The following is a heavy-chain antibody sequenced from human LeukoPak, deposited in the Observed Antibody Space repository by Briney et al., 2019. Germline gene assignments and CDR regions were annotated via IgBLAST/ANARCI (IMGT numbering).Heavy chain of an antibody. V-gene: IGHV4-59*01. Sequence: SETLSLTCTVSGGSISNFYWSWIRQPPGKGLEWIAYVYHSGTAIYNPSLASRVTISVDTSKNQFSLKVNSVTTADTAVYFCARDTYIDNYSYFDYWGQGMLVTVSS. CDR3: ARDTYIDNYSYFDY. CDR2: VYHSGTA. D-gene: IGHD5-24*01. CDR1: GGSISNFY. J-gene: IGHJ4*02.